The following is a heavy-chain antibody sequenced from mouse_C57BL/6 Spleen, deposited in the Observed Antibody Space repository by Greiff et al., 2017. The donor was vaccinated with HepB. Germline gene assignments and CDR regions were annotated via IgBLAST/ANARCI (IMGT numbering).Heavy chain of an antibody. CDR3: TRGDWDDPFDY. CDR1: GYTFTDYE. J-gene: IGHJ2*01. CDR2: IDPETGGT. V-gene: IGHV1-15*01. D-gene: IGHD4-1*01. Sequence: QVQLQQSGAELVRPGASVTLSCKASGYTFTDYEMHWVKQTPVHGLEWIGAIDPETGGTAYNQKFKGKAILTADKSSSTAYMELRSLTSEDSAVYYCTRGDWDDPFDYRGQGTTLTVSS.